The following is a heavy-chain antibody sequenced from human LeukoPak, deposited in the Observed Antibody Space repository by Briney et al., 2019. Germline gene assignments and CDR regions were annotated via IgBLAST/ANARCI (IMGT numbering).Heavy chain of an antibody. CDR1: GGSFSGYY. CDR2: INHSGST. J-gene: IGHJ3*02. V-gene: IGHV4-34*03. Sequence: SETLSLTCAVYGGSFSGYYWSWIRQPPGEGLEWIGEINHSGSTNYNPSLKSRVTISVDTSKNQFSLKLSSVTAADTAVYYCCRNDWAHFDIWGQGTMVTVSS. D-gene: IGHD1-1*01. CDR3: CRNDWAHFDI.